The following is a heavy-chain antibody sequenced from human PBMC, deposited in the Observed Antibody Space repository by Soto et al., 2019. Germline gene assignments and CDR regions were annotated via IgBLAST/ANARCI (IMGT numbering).Heavy chain of an antibody. Sequence: SQTLSLTCAISWDSLSSHSAACNWIRQSPSRGLEWLGRTYYRSKWYNDYAVSVKVRITINPDTSNNQLHLQLNSVTPAHTAVYYCARLIGNSWLDSWGQGPLVTVS. V-gene: IGHV6-1*01. J-gene: IGHJ5*01. D-gene: IGHD2-8*01. CDR1: WDSLSSHSAA. CDR3: ARLIGNSWLDS. CDR2: TYYRSKWYN.